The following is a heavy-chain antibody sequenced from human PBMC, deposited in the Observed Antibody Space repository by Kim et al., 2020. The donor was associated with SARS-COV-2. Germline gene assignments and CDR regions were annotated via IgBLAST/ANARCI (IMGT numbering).Heavy chain of an antibody. CDR2: ISYDGSNK. CDR1: GFTFSSYG. Sequence: GGSLRLSCAASGFTFSSYGMHWVRQAPGKGLEWVAVISYDGSNKYYADSVKGRFTISRDNSKNTLYLQMNSLRAEDTAVYYCAKLYYYMDVWGKGTTVTVSS. CDR3: AKLYYYMDV. J-gene: IGHJ6*03. V-gene: IGHV3-30*18.